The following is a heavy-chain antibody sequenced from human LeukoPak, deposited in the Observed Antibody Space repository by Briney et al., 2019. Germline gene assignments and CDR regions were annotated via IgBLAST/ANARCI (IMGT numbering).Heavy chain of an antibody. CDR2: INHSGST. Sequence: PSETLSLTCAVYGGSFSGYYWSWIRQPPGKGLEWIGEINHSGSTNYYPSLKSRVTISLEAYTNQFSLQLRSVTAADTAVYYCASGRATSGIVATIKWGYYYYMDVWGKGTMVTVSS. J-gene: IGHJ6*03. CDR1: GGSFSGYY. V-gene: IGHV4-34*01. CDR3: ASGRATSGIVATIKWGYYYYMDV. D-gene: IGHD5-12*01.